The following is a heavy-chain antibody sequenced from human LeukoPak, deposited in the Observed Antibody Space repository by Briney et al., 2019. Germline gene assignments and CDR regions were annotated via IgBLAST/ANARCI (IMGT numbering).Heavy chain of an antibody. CDR1: GFTVSRNY. Sequence: GGSLRLSCAASGFTVSRNYMSWVRQAPGKGLEWVSVIYTDGSTYYADSVKGRFTISRDNSKNTLYLQMNSLRAEDTAVYYCAVAYYYGSGDAFDIWGQGTKVTVSS. V-gene: IGHV3-53*01. D-gene: IGHD3-10*01. CDR2: IYTDGST. J-gene: IGHJ3*02. CDR3: AVAYYYGSGDAFDI.